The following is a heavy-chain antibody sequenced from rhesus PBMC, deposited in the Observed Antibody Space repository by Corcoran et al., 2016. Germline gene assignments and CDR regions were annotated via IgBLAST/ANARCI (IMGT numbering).Heavy chain of an antibody. D-gene: IGHD2-21*01. J-gene: IGHJ4*01. CDR1: VASFTSDW. CDR3: TRAPSGWGAAY. Sequence: QVQLQESGPGLVKPSETLSLTCTVSVASFTSDWWSWIRQSPEKGLEGLGEINGDSGKTNYQPTFKGRITSAKEGAKNQVSLNLNSVTAADTAMYDCTRAPSGWGAAYWGQGVLVTVSS. CDR2: INGDSGKT. V-gene: IGHV4-80*01.